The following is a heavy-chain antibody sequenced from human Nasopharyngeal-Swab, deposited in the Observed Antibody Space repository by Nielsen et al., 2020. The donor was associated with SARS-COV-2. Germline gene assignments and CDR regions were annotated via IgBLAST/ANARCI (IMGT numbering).Heavy chain of an antibody. Sequence: GGSLRLSCAASGFTFSSYSMNWVRQAPGKGLEWVSSISSSSSYIYYADSVKGRFTISRDNAKNSLYLQMNSLRAEDTAVYYCARDYCSSTSCYDYWGQGTLVTVSS. CDR1: GFTFSSYS. CDR3: ARDYCSSTSCYDY. V-gene: IGHV3-21*01. D-gene: IGHD2-2*01. CDR2: ISSSSSYI. J-gene: IGHJ4*02.